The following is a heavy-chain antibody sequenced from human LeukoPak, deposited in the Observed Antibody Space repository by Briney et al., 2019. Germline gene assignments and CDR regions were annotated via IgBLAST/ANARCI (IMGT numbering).Heavy chain of an antibody. V-gene: IGHV1-2*02. CDR2: INPNSGGT. CDR3: ARAGAGRDGYNSAYYYYGMDV. Sequence: ASVKVSCKASGYTFTGYYMHWVRQAPGQGLEWMGWINPNSGGTNYAQKFQGRVTMTRDTSISTAYMELSRLRSDDTAVYYCARAGAGRDGYNSAYYYYGMDVWGQGTTVTVSS. J-gene: IGHJ6*02. CDR1: GYTFTGYY. D-gene: IGHD5-24*01.